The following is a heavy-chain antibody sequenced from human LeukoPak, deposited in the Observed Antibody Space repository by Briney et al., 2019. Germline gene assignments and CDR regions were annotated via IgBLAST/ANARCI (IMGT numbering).Heavy chain of an antibody. Sequence: SETLSLTCTVSGGSISSGFYYWGWIRQPPGKGLEWIGSIYYSGTTYYNPSLKSRVTISVDTSRNQFSLKLSSVTAADTAVYYCARDRGPAAAIFDYWGQGTLVTVSS. CDR3: ARDRGPAAAIFDY. CDR1: GGSISSGFYY. D-gene: IGHD2-2*01. J-gene: IGHJ4*02. CDR2: IYYSGTT. V-gene: IGHV4-39*02.